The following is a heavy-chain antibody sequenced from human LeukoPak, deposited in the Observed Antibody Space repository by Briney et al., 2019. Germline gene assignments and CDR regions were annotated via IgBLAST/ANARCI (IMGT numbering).Heavy chain of an antibody. CDR2: IDSDGSST. CDR3: ARGGFRSGGSCPVDYYYYMDV. D-gene: IGHD2-15*01. V-gene: IGHV3-74*01. CDR1: GFTFSNYW. J-gene: IGHJ6*03. Sequence: GGSLRLSCAASGFTFSNYWMHWVRQAPGKGLVWDSRIDSDGSSTSYADSVKGRFTISRDNAKNTLYLQLNSLRAEDTAVYYCARGGFRSGGSCPVDYYYYMDVWGKGTTVTVSS.